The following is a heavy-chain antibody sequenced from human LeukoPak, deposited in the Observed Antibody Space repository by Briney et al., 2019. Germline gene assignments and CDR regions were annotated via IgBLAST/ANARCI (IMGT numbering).Heavy chain of an antibody. J-gene: IGHJ4*02. V-gene: IGHV1-69*13. CDR3: ARERYCSGGSCYILDY. D-gene: IGHD2-15*01. CDR2: INPIFGTA. CDR1: GGTFSSYA. Sequence: GASVKVSCKASGGTFSSYAISWVRQAPGQGLEWMGGINPIFGTANYAQKFQGRVTITADESTSTAYMELSSLRSEDTAVYYCARERYCSGGSCYILDYWGQGTLVTVSS.